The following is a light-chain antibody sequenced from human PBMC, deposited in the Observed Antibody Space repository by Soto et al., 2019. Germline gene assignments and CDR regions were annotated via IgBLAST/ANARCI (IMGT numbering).Light chain of an antibody. V-gene: IGKV3-20*01. CDR2: GAS. CDR1: QSVSSSY. J-gene: IGKJ1*01. CDR3: QQYGSSPGT. Sequence: EIVFAQSPGTLSFSPGEKDTLSCRASQSVSSSYLAWYQQKPGQAPRLLIYGASSRATGIPDRFSGSGSGTDFTLTISRLEPEDFAVYYCQQYGSSPGTFGQGTKVDIK.